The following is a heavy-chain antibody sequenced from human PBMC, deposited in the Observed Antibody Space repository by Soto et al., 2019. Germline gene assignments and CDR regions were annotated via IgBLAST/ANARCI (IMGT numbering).Heavy chain of an antibody. CDR1: GFTFSSYW. CDR2: INSDGSST. CDR3: ARGPHKNIYYARATIGY. Sequence: EVQLVESGGGLVQPGGSLRLSCAASGFTFSSYWMHWVRQAPGKGLVWVSRINSDGSSTSYADSVKGRFTISRDNAKKTLYRQMNSLRAEDTAVYYCARGPHKNIYYARATIGYWGQGTLVTVSS. D-gene: IGHD3-10*01. J-gene: IGHJ4*02. V-gene: IGHV3-74*01.